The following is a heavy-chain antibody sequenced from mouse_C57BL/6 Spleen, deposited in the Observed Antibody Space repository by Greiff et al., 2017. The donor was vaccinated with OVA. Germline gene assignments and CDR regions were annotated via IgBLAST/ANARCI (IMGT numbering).Heavy chain of an antibody. V-gene: IGHV1-18*01. D-gene: IGHD1-1*01. CDR3: ARHYVYGYWYFDV. CDR2: INPNTGGT. Sequence: VQLQQSGPELVKPGASVKIPCKASGYTFTDYNMDWVKQSHGKSLEWIGDINPNTGGTIYNQKFKGKATLTVDKSSSTAYMELRSLTSEDTAVDYCARHYVYGYWYFDVWGTGTTVTVSA. CDR1: GYTFTDYN. J-gene: IGHJ1*03.